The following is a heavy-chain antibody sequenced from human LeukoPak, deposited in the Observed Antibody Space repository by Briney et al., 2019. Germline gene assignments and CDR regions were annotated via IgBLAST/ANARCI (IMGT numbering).Heavy chain of an antibody. D-gene: IGHD4-17*01. V-gene: IGHV3-7*01. J-gene: IGHJ4*02. CDR3: ARDGDYGDGWDY. Sequence: GGSLRLSCAASGFSFSTFWMSWVRQVPGAPGKGLEWVANIHPDGNDKYYVDSVKGRFTISRDNAKNSLYLEMNSLRADDTAVYYCARDGDYGDGWDYWGQGTLVTVSS. CDR2: IHPDGNDK. CDR1: GFSFSTFW.